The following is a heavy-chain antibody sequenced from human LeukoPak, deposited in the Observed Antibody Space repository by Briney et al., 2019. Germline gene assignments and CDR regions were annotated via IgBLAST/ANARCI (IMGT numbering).Heavy chain of an antibody. CDR3: AGHDYGIYYFDY. V-gene: IGHV4-59*01. CDR2: IYHSGST. D-gene: IGHD4-17*01. Sequence: SETLSLTCTVSGGSISSYYWSWIRQPPGKGLEWIGYIYHSGSTNYNASLKSRVTISVDTSKNQFSLKLSSVSGADTAVYYCAGHDYGIYYFDYWGQGTLVTVSS. J-gene: IGHJ4*02. CDR1: GGSISSYY.